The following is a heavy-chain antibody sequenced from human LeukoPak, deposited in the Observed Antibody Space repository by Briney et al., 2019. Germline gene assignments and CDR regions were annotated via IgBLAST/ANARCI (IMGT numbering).Heavy chain of an antibody. CDR1: GYTFTNFD. Sequence: ASVKVSCKASGYTFTNFDINWVRQATGQGLEWMGWMNPNTGNAGYAQKFQDRVTITRNTSISTAYMELSSLRSEDTAVYYCARGLIQYQLLYSPYYYYYMDVWGKGATVTVSS. V-gene: IGHV1-8*03. CDR3: ARGLIQYQLLYSPYYYYYMDV. CDR2: MNPNTGNA. D-gene: IGHD2-2*02. J-gene: IGHJ6*03.